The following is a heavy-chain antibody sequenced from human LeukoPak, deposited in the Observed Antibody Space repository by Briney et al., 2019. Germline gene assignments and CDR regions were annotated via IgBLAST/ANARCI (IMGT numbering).Heavy chain of an antibody. CDR3: ARGLGEVVPAATPLDY. D-gene: IGHD2-2*01. CDR2: IYYSGST. Sequence: SETLSLTCTVSGGSISSYYWSWIRQPPGKGLEWIGFIYYSGSTNYNPYLKSRVTMSVDTSKNQFSLKLSSVTAADTAVYYCARGLGEVVPAATPLDYWGQGTLVIVSS. V-gene: IGHV4-59*08. CDR1: GGSISSYY. J-gene: IGHJ4*02.